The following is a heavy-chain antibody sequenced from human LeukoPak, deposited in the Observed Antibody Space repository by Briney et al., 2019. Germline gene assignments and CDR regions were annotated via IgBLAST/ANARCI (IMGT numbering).Heavy chain of an antibody. D-gene: IGHD3-10*01. CDR1: GYTFTSYY. Sequence: GASVKVSCKASGYTFTSYYMHWVRQAPGQGLEWMGMINLSGGSTNYAQKFQGRVTMTRDTSTSTVYMELSSLRSEDTAVYYCASLEGSMWGQGTLVTVSS. CDR3: ASLEGSM. V-gene: IGHV1-46*01. J-gene: IGHJ4*02. CDR2: INLSGGST.